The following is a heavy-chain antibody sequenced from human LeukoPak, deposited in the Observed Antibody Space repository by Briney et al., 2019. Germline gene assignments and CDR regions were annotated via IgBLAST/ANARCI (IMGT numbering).Heavy chain of an antibody. Sequence: PGGSPRLSCAASGFIFSSHGMNWVRQAPGKGLEWVSGVSPSGDITYYADSVKGRFTISRDNSKNRVYLQMDSLRFEDAAVYYCAELGITMIGGVWGKGTTVTISS. CDR2: VSPSGDIT. V-gene: IGHV3-23*01. J-gene: IGHJ6*04. D-gene: IGHD3-10*02. CDR3: AELGITMIGGV. CDR1: GFIFSSHG.